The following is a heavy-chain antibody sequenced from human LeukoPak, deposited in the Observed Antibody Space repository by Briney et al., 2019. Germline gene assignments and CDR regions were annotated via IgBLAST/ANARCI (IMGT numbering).Heavy chain of an antibody. Sequence: SETLSLTCAVYGGSFSGYYRSWIRQPPGKGLEWIGEINHSGSTNYNPSLKSRVTISVDTSKNQFSLKLSSVTAADTAVYYCARAASSARWLQLGYWGQGTLVTVSS. D-gene: IGHD5-24*01. V-gene: IGHV4-34*01. J-gene: IGHJ4*02. CDR2: INHSGST. CDR1: GGSFSGYY. CDR3: ARAASSARWLQLGY.